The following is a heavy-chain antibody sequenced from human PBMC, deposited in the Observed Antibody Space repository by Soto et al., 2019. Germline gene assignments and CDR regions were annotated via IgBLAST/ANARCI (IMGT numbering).Heavy chain of an antibody. J-gene: IGHJ5*01. CDR2: IIPIFGTA. CDR3: ARDGYCIRTSRSPSCFDF. Sequence: SVKVSCKASVGTFSSYAISWVRQAPGQGLEWMGGIIPIFGTANYAQKFQGRVTITADESTSTAYMELSSLRSEDTAVYYCARDGYCIRTSRSPSCFDFRGQGPLVSVFS. V-gene: IGHV1-69*13. D-gene: IGHD2-2*03. CDR1: VGTFSSYA.